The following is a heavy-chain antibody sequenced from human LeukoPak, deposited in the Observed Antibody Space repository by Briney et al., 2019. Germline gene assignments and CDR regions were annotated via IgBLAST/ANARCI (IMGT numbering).Heavy chain of an antibody. D-gene: IGHD4-17*01. CDR3: ARVSISSYGAYDGAFDI. CDR1: GGSISSGGYS. CDR2: IYYSGST. J-gene: IGHJ3*02. Sequence: SETLSLTCAVSGGSISSGGYSWSWIRQPPGKGLEWIGYIYYSGSTYYNPSLKSRVTISVDRSKNQFSLKLSSVTAADTAVYYCARVSISSYGAYDGAFDIWGQGAMVTVSS. V-gene: IGHV4-30-2*01.